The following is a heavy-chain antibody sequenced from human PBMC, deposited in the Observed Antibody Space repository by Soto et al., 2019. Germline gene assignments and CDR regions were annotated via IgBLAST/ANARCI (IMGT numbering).Heavy chain of an antibody. CDR1: GFAFSTYW. D-gene: IGHD6-19*01. Sequence: GGSLRLSCAASGFAFSTYWMSWVRQAPGKGLEWVANIKQDGSEKYYVDSVKGRFTISRDNAKNSLYLQMNSLRAEDTAVYYCARDSGSGWYPPFDYWGQGTLVTVSS. CDR3: ARDSGSGWYPPFDY. CDR2: IKQDGSEK. J-gene: IGHJ4*02. V-gene: IGHV3-7*01.